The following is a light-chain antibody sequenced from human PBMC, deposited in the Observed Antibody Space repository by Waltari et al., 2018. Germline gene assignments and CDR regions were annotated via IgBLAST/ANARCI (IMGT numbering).Light chain of an antibody. CDR2: DVD. Sequence: QSALTQPASMSGSPGQSIPVSCTGTSSDHVSWYQQLPGKAPQVIIYDVDKRPSGVSIRFSGSKSGNTASLTISGLQAEDEADYFCSSHTRTNTLEMIFGGGTKVTVL. V-gene: IGLV2-14*03. CDR1: SSDH. CDR3: SSHTRTNTLEMI. J-gene: IGLJ2*01.